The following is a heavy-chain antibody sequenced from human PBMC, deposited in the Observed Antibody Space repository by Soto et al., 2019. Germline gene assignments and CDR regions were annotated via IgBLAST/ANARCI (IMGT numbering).Heavy chain of an antibody. CDR3: AGGTRFTMVRGVISELYY. J-gene: IGHJ4*02. Sequence: GGSLRLSCAASGFTFTDYTLIWVRQAPGKGLEWVSSISGSSSYIFYSDSVKGRFTISRDNVKRSMYLQMNSLRAEDTAVYYCAGGTRFTMVRGVISELYYWGQGTLVTVSS. V-gene: IGHV3-21*01. D-gene: IGHD3-10*01. CDR1: GFTFTDYT. CDR2: ISGSSSYI.